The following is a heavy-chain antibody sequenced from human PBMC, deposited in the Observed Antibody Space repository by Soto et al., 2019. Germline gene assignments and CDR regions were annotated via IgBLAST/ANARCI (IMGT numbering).Heavy chain of an antibody. J-gene: IGHJ4*02. CDR1: GYTFTGYY. Sequence: QVQLVQSGAEVKKPGASVKVSCKASGYTFTGYYMHWVRQAPGQGLEWMGWINPNSGGTNYAQNFQGWVTRTRDTSISTAYMELSRLRSDDTAVYYCARDARGDEAPMDYWGQGTLVTVSS. V-gene: IGHV1-2*04. D-gene: IGHD3-10*01. CDR2: INPNSGGT. CDR3: ARDARGDEAPMDY.